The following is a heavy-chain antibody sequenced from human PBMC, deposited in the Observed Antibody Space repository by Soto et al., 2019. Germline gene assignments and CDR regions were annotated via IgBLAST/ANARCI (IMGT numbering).Heavy chain of an antibody. CDR3: ARALSQGWFDP. Sequence: SETLSLTCAVYGGSFSGYYWSWIRQPPGKGLEWIGEINHSGSTNYNPSLKSRVTISVDTSKNQFSLKLSSVTAADTAVYYCARALSQGWFDPWGQGTQVTVSS. CDR2: INHSGST. CDR1: GGSFSGYY. J-gene: IGHJ5*02. V-gene: IGHV4-34*01.